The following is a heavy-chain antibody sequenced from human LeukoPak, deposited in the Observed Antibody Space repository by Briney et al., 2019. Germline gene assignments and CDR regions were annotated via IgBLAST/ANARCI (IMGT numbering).Heavy chain of an antibody. V-gene: IGHV3-11*01. CDR3: ARVGSDCCSSTSSYCPYYYYYYYMDV. J-gene: IGHJ6*03. Sequence: PGGSLRLSCAASGFTFSDYYMSWIRQAPGKGLEWVSYISSSGSTIYYADSVKGRFTISRDNAKNSLYLQMNSLRAEDTAVYYCARVGSDCCSSTSSYCPYYYYYYYMDVWGKGTTVTVSS. CDR2: ISSSGSTI. D-gene: IGHD2-2*01. CDR1: GFTFSDYY.